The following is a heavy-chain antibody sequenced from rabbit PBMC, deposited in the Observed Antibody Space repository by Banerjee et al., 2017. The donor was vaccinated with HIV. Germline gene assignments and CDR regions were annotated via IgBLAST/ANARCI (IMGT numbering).Heavy chain of an antibody. CDR2: INTISGDT. CDR3: AREGYGDGTGDHDL. D-gene: IGHD7-1*01. CDR1: GFTISSRYY. Sequence: QEQLVESGGGLVQPEGSLTLTCTASGFTISSRYYMCWVRQAPGKGLEWIACINTISGDTVYASWAKGRFTISKTSSTTVTLQMTSLTAADTATYFCAREGYGDGTGDHDLWGPGTLVTVS. J-gene: IGHJ4*01. V-gene: IGHV1S45*01.